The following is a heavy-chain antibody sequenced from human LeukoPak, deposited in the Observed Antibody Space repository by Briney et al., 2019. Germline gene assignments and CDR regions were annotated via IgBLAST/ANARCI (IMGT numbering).Heavy chain of an antibody. V-gene: IGHV4-59*08. CDR2: IYYSGST. Sequence: SETLSLTCTVSGGSISSYYWSWIRQPPGKGLEWIGYIYYSGSTNYNPSLKSRVTISEDTSKNQFSLKLSSVTAADTAVYYCARNSRQIYGEGNEWGQGTLVTVSS. D-gene: IGHD4-17*01. CDR3: ARNSRQIYGEGNE. J-gene: IGHJ4*02. CDR1: GGSISSYY.